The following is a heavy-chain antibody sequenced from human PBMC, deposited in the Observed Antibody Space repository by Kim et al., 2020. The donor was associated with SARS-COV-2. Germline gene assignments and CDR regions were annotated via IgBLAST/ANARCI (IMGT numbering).Heavy chain of an antibody. D-gene: IGHD1-26*01. J-gene: IGHJ4*01. CDR3: AKDPNYRGSYYSFDY. CDR2: ISYDGSNK. Sequence: GGSLRLSCAASGFTFSSYGMHWVRQAPGKGLAWVAVISYDGSNKYYADSVKGRFTISRDNSKNTLYLQMNSLRAEDTAVYYCAKDPNYRGSYYSFDYWG. V-gene: IGHV3-30*18. CDR1: GFTFSSYG.